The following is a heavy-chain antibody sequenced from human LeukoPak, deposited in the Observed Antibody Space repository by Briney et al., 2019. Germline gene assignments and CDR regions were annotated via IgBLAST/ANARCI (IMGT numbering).Heavy chain of an antibody. J-gene: IGHJ6*03. V-gene: IGHV3-48*02. Sequence: PGGSLRLSCAASGFTFRTFSMNWVRQAPGKGLEWLSYIGSSGSAGGNIYYAVSVKGRFTVSRDNAKDSLFLQMNSLQDADTAVYYCARAPTPYFTYYMDVWGKGTTVTVSS. CDR3: ARAPTPYFTYYMDV. CDR2: IGSSGSAGGNI. CDR1: GFTFRTFS. D-gene: IGHD2-21*01.